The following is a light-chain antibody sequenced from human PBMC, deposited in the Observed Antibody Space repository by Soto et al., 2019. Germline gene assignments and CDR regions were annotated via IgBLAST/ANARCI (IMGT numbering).Light chain of an antibody. CDR3: QQSYSTPDT. Sequence: DIQMTQSPSSLSASVGDRVTITCRASQSISSYLNWYQQKPGKAPKLLIYAASSLQSGVPSRFSGSVSGTDVTLTISSLQPEDFATYYCQQSYSTPDTCGQGTKREIK. J-gene: IGKJ2*01. CDR1: QSISSY. V-gene: IGKV1-39*01. CDR2: AAS.